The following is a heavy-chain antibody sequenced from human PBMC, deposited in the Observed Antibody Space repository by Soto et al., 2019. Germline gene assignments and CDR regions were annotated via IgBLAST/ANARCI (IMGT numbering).Heavy chain of an antibody. J-gene: IGHJ6*02. CDR2: IYPGDSDT. CDR1: GYSFTNYW. CDR3: ARQYCSSTGCYKGMDV. V-gene: IGHV5-51*01. Sequence: GESLKISCKGSGYSFTNYWIGWVRQMPGKGLEWMGIIYPGDSDTRYSPSFQGQVSISADKSTSTAYLQWSSLKASDTAMYYCARQYCSSTGCYKGMDVWGQGTTVTVSS. D-gene: IGHD2-2*02.